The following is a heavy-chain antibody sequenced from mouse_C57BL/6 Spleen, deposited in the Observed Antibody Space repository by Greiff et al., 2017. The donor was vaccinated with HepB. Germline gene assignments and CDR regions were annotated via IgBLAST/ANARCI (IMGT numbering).Heavy chain of an antibody. Sequence: EVKLVESGGGLVKPGGSLKLSCAASGFTFSDYGMHWVRRAPEKGLEWVAYISSGSSTIYYADTVKGRFTISRDNAKNTLFLQMTSLRSEDTARYYCARSVTTVVDYFDYWGQGTTLTVSS. D-gene: IGHD1-1*01. CDR1: GFTFSDYG. J-gene: IGHJ2*01. CDR2: ISSGSSTI. CDR3: ARSVTTVVDYFDY. V-gene: IGHV5-17*01.